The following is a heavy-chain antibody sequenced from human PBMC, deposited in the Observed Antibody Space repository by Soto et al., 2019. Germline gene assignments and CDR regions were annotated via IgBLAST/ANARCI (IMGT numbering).Heavy chain of an antibody. CDR1: GFTFSSYS. Sequence: GGSLRLSCAASGFTFSSYSMNWVRQAPGKGLEWVSYISSSSSTIYYADSVKGRFTISRDNAKNSLYLQMNSLRDEDTAVYYCARDGPITIFGVVIPPLWFDPWGQGTLVTVSS. CDR2: ISSSSSTI. J-gene: IGHJ5*02. D-gene: IGHD3-3*01. V-gene: IGHV3-48*02. CDR3: ARDGPITIFGVVIPPLWFDP.